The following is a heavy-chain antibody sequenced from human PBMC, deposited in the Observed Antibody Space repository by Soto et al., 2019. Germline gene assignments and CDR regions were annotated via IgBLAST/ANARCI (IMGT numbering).Heavy chain of an antibody. CDR2: ISSSSSYI. CDR1: GFTFSSYS. CDR3: ERDPGALELHG. Sequence: GCSLRLSCAASGFTFSSYSMNWVRQAPGKGLEWVSSISSSSSYIYYADSVKGRFTISRDNAKNSLYLQMNSLRAEDTAVYYCERDPGALELHGWGQGTLVTASS. V-gene: IGHV3-21*01. D-gene: IGHD1-7*01. J-gene: IGHJ4*02.